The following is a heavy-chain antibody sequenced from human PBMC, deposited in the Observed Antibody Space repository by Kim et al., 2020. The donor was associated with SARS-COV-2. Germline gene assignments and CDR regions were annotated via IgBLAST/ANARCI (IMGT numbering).Heavy chain of an antibody. D-gene: IGHD2-15*01. V-gene: IGHV5-51*01. CDR3: ARHGFGGYCSGGSCSKLYYYYYYMDV. J-gene: IGHJ6*03. Sequence: GESLKISCKGSGYSFTSYWIGWVRQMPGKGLEWMGIIYPGDSDTRYSPSFQGQVTISADKYISTAYLQWSSLKASDTAMYYCARHGFGGYCSGGSCSKLYYYYYYMDVWGKVTTVTVSS. CDR2: IYPGDSDT. CDR1: GYSFTSYW.